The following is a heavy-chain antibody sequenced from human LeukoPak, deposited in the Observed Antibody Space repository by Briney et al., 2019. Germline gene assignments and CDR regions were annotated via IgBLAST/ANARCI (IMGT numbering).Heavy chain of an antibody. J-gene: IGHJ4*02. D-gene: IGHD5-18*01. V-gene: IGHV4-59*01. CDR2: IYYSGST. CDR3: ATSPIQLWLPFDY. CDR1: GGSISSYY. Sequence: SETLSLTCTVSGGSISSYYWSWIRQPPGKGLEWIGYIYYSGSTNYNPSLKSRVTISVDTSKNQFSLKLSSVTAADTAVCYCATSPIQLWLPFDYWGQGTLVTVSS.